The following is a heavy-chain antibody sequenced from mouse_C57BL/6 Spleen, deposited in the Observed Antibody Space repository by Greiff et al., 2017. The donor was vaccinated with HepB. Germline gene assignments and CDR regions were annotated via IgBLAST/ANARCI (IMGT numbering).Heavy chain of an antibody. CDR2: ISDGGSYT. J-gene: IGHJ2*01. D-gene: IGHD1-1*01. CDR3: ARDPGYYYGSSAYYFDY. CDR1: GFTFSSYA. Sequence: EVQLQESGGGLVKPGGSLKLSCAASGFTFSSYAMSWVRQTPEKRLEWVATISDGGSYTYYPDNVKGRFTISGDNAKNNLYLQMSHLKSEDTAMYYCARDPGYYYGSSAYYFDYWGQGTTLTVSS. V-gene: IGHV5-4*01.